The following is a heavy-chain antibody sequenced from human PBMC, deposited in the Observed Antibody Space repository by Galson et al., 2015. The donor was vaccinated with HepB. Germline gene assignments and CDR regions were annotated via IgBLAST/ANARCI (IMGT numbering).Heavy chain of an antibody. V-gene: IGHV1-58*02. CDR1: GFTFTSSA. CDR2: IVVGSGNT. J-gene: IGHJ3*02. Sequence: SVKVSCKASGFTFTSSAMQWVRQARGQRLEWIGWIVVGSGNTNYAQKFQERVTITRDMSTSTAYMELSSLRSEDTAVYYCAAAREGVRSGYEGTRIQLWPVGYDAFDIWGQGTMVTVSS. CDR3: AAAREGVRSGYEGTRIQLWPVGYDAFDI. D-gene: IGHD5-18*01.